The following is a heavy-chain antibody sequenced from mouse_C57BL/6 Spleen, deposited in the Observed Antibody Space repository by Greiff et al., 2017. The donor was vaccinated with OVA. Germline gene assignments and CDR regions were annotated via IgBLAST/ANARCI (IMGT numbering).Heavy chain of an antibody. D-gene: IGHD1-1*01. CDR3: ARDTTVYYFDY. J-gene: IGHJ2*01. V-gene: IGHV1-54*01. CDR1: GYAFTNYL. CDR2: INPGSGGT. Sequence: QVQLQQSGAELVRPGPSVKVSCKASGYAFTNYLIEWVKQRPGQGLEWIGVINPGSGGTNYNEKFKGKATLTADKSSSTAYMQLSSLTSEDSAVYFCARDTTVYYFDYWGQGTTLTVSS.